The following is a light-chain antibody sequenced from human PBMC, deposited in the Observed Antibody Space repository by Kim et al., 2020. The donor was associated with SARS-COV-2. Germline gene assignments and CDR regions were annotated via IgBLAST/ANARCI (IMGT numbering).Light chain of an antibody. V-gene: IGLV2-14*03. CDR3: SSYTSSSSYV. CDR1: NSDIGGYNY. J-gene: IGLJ1*01. CDR2: EVS. Sequence: QSALTQPASVSGSPGQSITISCTGTNSDIGGYNYVSWYQQHPGKVPKVMIYEVSNRPSGVSNRFSGSNSGNTASLTIPGLQAEDEADYYCSSYTSSSSYVFGTATKVTV.